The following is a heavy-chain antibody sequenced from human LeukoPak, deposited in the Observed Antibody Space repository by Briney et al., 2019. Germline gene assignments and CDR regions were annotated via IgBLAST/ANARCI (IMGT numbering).Heavy chain of an antibody. CDR3: ARDQPGYCSSTSCYTGVSYYMDV. Sequence: ASVKVSCKASGYTFTSYYMHWVRQAPGQGLEWMGIINPSGGSTSYAQKFQGRVTMTRDTSTSTVYMELSSLRSEDTAVYYCARDQPGYCSSTSCYTGVSYYMDVWGKGTTVTVSS. CDR1: GYTFTSYY. D-gene: IGHD2-2*02. CDR2: INPSGGST. J-gene: IGHJ6*03. V-gene: IGHV1-46*01.